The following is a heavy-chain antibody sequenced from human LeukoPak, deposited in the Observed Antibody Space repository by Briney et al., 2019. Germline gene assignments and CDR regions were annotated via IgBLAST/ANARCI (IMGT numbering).Heavy chain of an antibody. CDR3: AKVDVWGSYRHYGMDV. V-gene: IGHV3-30*18. J-gene: IGHJ6*02. Sequence: GGSLRLSCAASGFTFSSYGMHWVRQAPGKGLERVAVISYDGSNKYYADSVKGRFTISRDNSKNTLYLQMNSLRAEDTAVYYCAKVDVWGSYRHYGMDVWGQGTTVTVSS. D-gene: IGHD3-16*02. CDR1: GFTFSSYG. CDR2: ISYDGSNK.